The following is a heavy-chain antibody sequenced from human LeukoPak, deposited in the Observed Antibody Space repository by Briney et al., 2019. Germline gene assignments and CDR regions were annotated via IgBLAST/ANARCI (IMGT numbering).Heavy chain of an antibody. Sequence: GGSLRLSCAASGITVSSEYMTWVRQAPGKGLEWVSTIYSDDRTYYSASMKGRFTISRDNSKNTLYLQMNSLRAEDTAVYYCARDLNYGDSFNYMDVWGKGTTVTVSS. V-gene: IGHV3-53*05. CDR3: ARDLNYGDSFNYMDV. J-gene: IGHJ6*03. D-gene: IGHD4-17*01. CDR2: IYSDDRT. CDR1: GITVSSEY.